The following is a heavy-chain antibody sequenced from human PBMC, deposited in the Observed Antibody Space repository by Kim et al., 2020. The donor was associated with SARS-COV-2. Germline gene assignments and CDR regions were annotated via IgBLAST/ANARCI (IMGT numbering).Heavy chain of an antibody. D-gene: IGHD3-10*01. J-gene: IGHJ4*02. CDR3: ARDIGRVRGVIRPEDY. V-gene: IGHV3-30*01. Sequence: SVKGRFTSSRDNSKSTLYLQMNSLRAVDTAVYYCARDIGRVRGVIRPEDYWGQGTLVTVSS.